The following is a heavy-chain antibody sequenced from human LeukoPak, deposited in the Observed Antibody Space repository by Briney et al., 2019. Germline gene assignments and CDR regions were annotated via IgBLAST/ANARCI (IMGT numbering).Heavy chain of an antibody. V-gene: IGHV3-48*01. CDR3: ARDLVGRGSGAFDI. Sequence: GGSLRLSCAASGFTFSAYSMNWVRQAPGKGLEWVSYISNSSTIYYTDSVKGRFTISRDNAKNSLYLQMNSLRVEDTAVYYCARDLVGRGSGAFDIWGQGTMVTVSS. CDR2: ISNSSTI. J-gene: IGHJ3*02. CDR1: GFTFSAYS. D-gene: IGHD2-15*01.